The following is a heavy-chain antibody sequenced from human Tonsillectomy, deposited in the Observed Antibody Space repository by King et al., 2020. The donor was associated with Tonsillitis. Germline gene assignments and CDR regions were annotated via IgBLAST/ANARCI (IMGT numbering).Heavy chain of an antibody. CDR3: ARSYDFWCGRDDYFDY. D-gene: IGHD3-3*01. CDR2: IYYSGST. J-gene: IGHJ4*02. CDR1: GGSISSYY. Sequence: VQLQESGPGLVKPSETLSLTCTVSGGSISSYYWSWIRQPPGKGLEWIGYIYYSGSTNYNPSLQSRVTISVDTSKNQFSLKLSSVTAADTAVYYCARSYDFWCGRDDYFDYWGQGTLVTVSS. V-gene: IGHV4-59*01.